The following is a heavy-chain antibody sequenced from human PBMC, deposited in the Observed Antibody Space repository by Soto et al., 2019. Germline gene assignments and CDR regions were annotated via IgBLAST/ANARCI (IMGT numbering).Heavy chain of an antibody. V-gene: IGHV3-48*03. CDR3: AKDFTVGAADYYFDY. J-gene: IGHJ4*02. D-gene: IGHD1-26*01. CDR2: ISRSGDVI. CDR1: GFTFSSYE. Sequence: LSCAGSGFTFSSYEMNWVRQAPGKGLEWVSYISRSGDVIYYADSVKGRFTISRDNSKNTLNLQLNSLRAEDTAVYYCAKDFTVGAADYYFDYWGQGTLVTVSS.